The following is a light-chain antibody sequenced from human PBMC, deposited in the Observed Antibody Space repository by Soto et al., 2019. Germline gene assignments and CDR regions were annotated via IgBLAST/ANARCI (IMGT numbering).Light chain of an antibody. CDR2: EGI. Sequence: QSVLTQPASVSGSPGQSITISCTGTSSDLVSWYQQYPDRAPTLMIYEGIKRPSGLSNRFSGSKSGNTASLTISGLQAEDEADYYCCSYAGSSTSWVFGGGTKVTVL. CDR1: SSDL. J-gene: IGLJ3*02. CDR3: CSYAGSSTSWV. V-gene: IGLV2-23*01.